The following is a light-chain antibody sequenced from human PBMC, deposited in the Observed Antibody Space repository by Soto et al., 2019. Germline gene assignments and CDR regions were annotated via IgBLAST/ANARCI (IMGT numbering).Light chain of an antibody. J-gene: IGLJ3*02. Sequence: QSVLTQPPSVSAAPGQKVTISCSGSSSNIGSHYVSWYQQLPGTAPKLLIYDDNKRPSGIPDRFSGPKSGTSATLGITGLQTGDEANYFCGTWDSSLSAEVFAGGTKVTVL. CDR3: GTWDSSLSAEV. V-gene: IGLV1-51*01. CDR1: SSNIGSHY. CDR2: DDN.